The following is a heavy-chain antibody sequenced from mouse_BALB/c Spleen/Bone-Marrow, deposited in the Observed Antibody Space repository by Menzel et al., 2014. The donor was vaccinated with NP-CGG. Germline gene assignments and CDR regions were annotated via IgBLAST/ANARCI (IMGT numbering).Heavy chain of an antibody. Sequence: LVESGPELVKPGASVKMSCKASGYTFTSYYIHWVKQRPGQGLEWIGWIYPGDGSTKYNEKFKGKTTLTADKSSSTAYMLFSSLTSEDSAIYFCAREAYYDYDEGFAYWGQGTLVTVSA. CDR3: AREAYYDYDEGFAY. CDR1: GYTFTSYY. V-gene: IGHV1S56*01. D-gene: IGHD2-4*01. J-gene: IGHJ3*01. CDR2: IYPGDGST.